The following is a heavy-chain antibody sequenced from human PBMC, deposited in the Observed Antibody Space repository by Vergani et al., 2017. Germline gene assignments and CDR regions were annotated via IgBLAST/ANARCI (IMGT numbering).Heavy chain of an antibody. Sequence: QVQLQESGPGLVKPSQTLSLTCAVSGGSISSGDHCWTWIRQRPGKGLEWIGYIFYSGTTYDNPSLRSRLTISVDTSQNQFSLKLSSVTAADTAVYYCARETRGGPTDYWGQGTLVTVSS. CDR2: IFYSGTT. CDR1: GGSISSGDHC. V-gene: IGHV4-31*11. CDR3: ARETRGGPTDY. J-gene: IGHJ4*02. D-gene: IGHD2-15*01.